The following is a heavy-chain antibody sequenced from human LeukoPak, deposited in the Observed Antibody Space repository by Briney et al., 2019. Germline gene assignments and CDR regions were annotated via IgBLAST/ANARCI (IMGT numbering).Heavy chain of an antibody. CDR3: ERGAYGDYPEDY. CDR1: GGSISSYY. Sequence: SETLSLTCTVSGGSISSYYWSWIRQPLGQGLEWIGYIYYSGSTNYNPSLKSRVTISVDTSKNQFSLKLSSVTAADTAVYYCERGAYGDYPEDYWGQGTLVTVSS. V-gene: IGHV4-59*01. CDR2: IYYSGST. D-gene: IGHD4-17*01. J-gene: IGHJ4*02.